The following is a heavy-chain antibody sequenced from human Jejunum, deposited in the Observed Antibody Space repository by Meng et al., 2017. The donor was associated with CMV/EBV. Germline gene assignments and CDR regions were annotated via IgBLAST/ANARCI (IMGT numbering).Heavy chain of an antibody. V-gene: IGHV3-66*02. J-gene: IGHJ6*02. CDR3: AREGFGVDFYYYALDV. CDR1: AFTVSSNY. D-gene: IGHD3-3*01. Sequence: AFTVSSNYIHFLLLSPAQGLTSLSPIYPPPPLSSPSSFPCLFPLSPDNSKNTLYLQMNSLRVEDTAVYYCAREGFGVDFYYYALDVWGQGTTVTVSS. CDR2: IYPPPPL.